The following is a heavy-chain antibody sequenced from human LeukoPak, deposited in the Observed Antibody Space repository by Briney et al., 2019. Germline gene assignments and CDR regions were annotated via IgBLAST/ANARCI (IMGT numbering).Heavy chain of an antibody. D-gene: IGHD3-3*01. CDR2: IKQDGSEK. V-gene: IGHV3-7*01. J-gene: IGHJ4*02. CDR1: GFPFSSYW. CDR3: ARGHGGNTYYDFWSGYYERTYFDY. Sequence: GGSLRLSCTASGFPFSSYWMTWVRQAPGKGLEWVANIKQDGSEKYYVDSVKGRFTISRDNAKNSLYLQMNSLRAEDTAVYYCARGHGGNTYYDFWSGYYERTYFDYWGQGTLVTVSS.